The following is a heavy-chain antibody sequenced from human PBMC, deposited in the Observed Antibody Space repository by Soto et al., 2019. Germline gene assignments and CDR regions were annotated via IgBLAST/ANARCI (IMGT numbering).Heavy chain of an antibody. D-gene: IGHD1-7*01. CDR1: GFTFSTSW. Sequence: EVQLVEAGGGLVQPGGSLRLSCAASGFTFSTSWIHWVRQAPGKGLVWVSRINGDGGTINYADSVKGRFTISRDNAKNTVYLQMNSLSADDTAVYYCTRGGNSSFDYWDQGTLVTVSS. V-gene: IGHV3-74*01. CDR2: INGDGGTI. CDR3: TRGGNSSFDY. J-gene: IGHJ4*02.